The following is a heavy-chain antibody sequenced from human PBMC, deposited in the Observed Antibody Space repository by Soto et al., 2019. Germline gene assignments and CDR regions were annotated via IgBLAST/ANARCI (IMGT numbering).Heavy chain of an antibody. J-gene: IGHJ3*02. CDR2: INPNSGGT. D-gene: IGHD3-10*01. V-gene: IGHV1-2*02. CDR3: AREPMVRAAHGFDI. CDR1: GYTFTGYY. Sequence: ASVKVSCKASGYTFTGYYMHWVRQAPGQGLEWMGWINPNSGGTNYAQKFQGRVTTTRDTSISTAYMELSRLRSDDTAVYYCAREPMVRAAHGFDIWGQGTMVTVSS.